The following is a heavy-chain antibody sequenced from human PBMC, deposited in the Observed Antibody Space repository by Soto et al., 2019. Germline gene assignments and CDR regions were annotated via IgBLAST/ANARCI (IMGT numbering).Heavy chain of an antibody. CDR1: GYTLTELS. V-gene: IGHV1-24*01. CDR3: AADLIIRSSSRTTLYYYYGMDV. CDR2: FDPEDGET. D-gene: IGHD6-6*01. J-gene: IGHJ6*02. Sequence: WASVKVSCKVSGYTLTELSMHWVRQAPGKGLEWMGGFDPEDGETIYAQKFQGRVTMTEDTSTDTAYMELSSLRSEDTAVYYCAADLIIRSSSRTTLYYYYGMDVWGQGTTVTVSS.